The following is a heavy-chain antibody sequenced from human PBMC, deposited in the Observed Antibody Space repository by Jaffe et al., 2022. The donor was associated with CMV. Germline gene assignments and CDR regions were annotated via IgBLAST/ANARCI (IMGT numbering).Heavy chain of an antibody. CDR3: ARLGAKGITMVRGNYYYYMDV. J-gene: IGHJ6*03. D-gene: IGHD3-10*01. CDR2: IIPILGIA. Sequence: QVQLVQSGAEVKKPGSSVKVSCKASGGTFSSYAISWVRQAPGQGLEWMGRIIPILGIANYAQKFQGRVTITADKSTSTAYMELSSLRSEDTAVYYCARLGAKGITMVRGNYYYYMDVWGKGTTVTVSS. V-gene: IGHV1-69*09. CDR1: GGTFSSYA.